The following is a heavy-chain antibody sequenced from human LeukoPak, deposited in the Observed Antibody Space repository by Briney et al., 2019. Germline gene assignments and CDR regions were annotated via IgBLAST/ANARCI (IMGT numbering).Heavy chain of an antibody. CDR3: AKRNDIKVTPLMGWFDP. Sequence: TGGSLRLSCAASGFTFSSYGMHWVRQAPGKGLEWVAFIRYDGSNKYYADSVKGRFTISRDNSKNTLYLQMNSLRAEDTAMYYCAKRNDIKVTPLMGWFDPWGQGTLVTVSS. J-gene: IGHJ5*02. D-gene: IGHD4-23*01. V-gene: IGHV3-30*02. CDR1: GFTFSSYG. CDR2: IRYDGSNK.